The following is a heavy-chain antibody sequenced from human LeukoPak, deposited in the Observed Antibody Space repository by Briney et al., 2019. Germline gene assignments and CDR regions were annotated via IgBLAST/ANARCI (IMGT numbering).Heavy chain of an antibody. D-gene: IGHD3-22*01. CDR1: GFTFSSYG. CDR2: ISYDGSNK. Sequence: PGGSLRLACAASGFTFSSYGMHWVRQAPGKGLEWVAVISYDGSNKYYADSVKGRFTISRDNSKNTLYLQMNSLRAEDAAVYYCAKDLSYYHDSSGYGAFDIWGQGTMVTVSS. CDR3: AKDLSYYHDSSGYGAFDI. J-gene: IGHJ3*02. V-gene: IGHV3-30*18.